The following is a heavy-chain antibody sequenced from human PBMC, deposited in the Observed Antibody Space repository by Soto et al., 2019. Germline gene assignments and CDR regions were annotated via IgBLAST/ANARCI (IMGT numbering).Heavy chain of an antibody. V-gene: IGHV4-34*01. J-gene: IGHJ5*02. CDR1: GGSFSGYY. Sequence: SETLSFSCAVYGGSFSGYYWSWIRQPPGKGLEWIGEINHSGSTNYNPSLKSRVTISVDTSKNQFSLKLSSVTAADTAVYYCARGVNFWSSYKGWFDPWGQGTLVTVSS. D-gene: IGHD3-3*01. CDR3: ARGVNFWSSYKGWFDP. CDR2: INHSGST.